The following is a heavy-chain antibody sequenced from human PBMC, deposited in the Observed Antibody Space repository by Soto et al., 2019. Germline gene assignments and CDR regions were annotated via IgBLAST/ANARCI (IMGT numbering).Heavy chain of an antibody. D-gene: IGHD6-13*01. CDR1: GYSFSSCW. CDR2: IYPGDSDT. V-gene: IGHV5-51*01. Sequence: GESLKISCKGSGYSFSSCWIGWVRQMPGKGLEWMGIIYPGDSDTRYSPSFQGQVTISADKSISTAYLQWSSLKASDTAMYYCARPDSSSWPPAFDIWGQGTMVTVSS. J-gene: IGHJ3*02. CDR3: ARPDSSSWPPAFDI.